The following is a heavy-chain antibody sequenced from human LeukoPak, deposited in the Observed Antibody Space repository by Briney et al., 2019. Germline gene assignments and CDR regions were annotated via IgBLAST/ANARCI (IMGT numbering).Heavy chain of an antibody. V-gene: IGHV3-15*01. CDR2: IRSYVDGGTT. D-gene: IGHD6-25*01. CDR1: GLTFSNAW. CDR3: AKDLPLSGARFFQH. J-gene: IGHJ1*01. Sequence: PGGSLRLSCRISGLTFSNAWLTWVRQVPGKGLEWVGIIRSYVDGGTTEYAASVRDRFIISRDDSKNTLHLQMSSLKTEDTAVYFCAKDLPLSGARFFQHWGQGTLVTVSS.